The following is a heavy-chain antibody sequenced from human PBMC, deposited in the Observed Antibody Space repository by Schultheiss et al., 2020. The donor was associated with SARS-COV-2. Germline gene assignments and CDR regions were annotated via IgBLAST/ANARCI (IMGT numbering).Heavy chain of an antibody. CDR2: IYPGDSDT. CDR3: ASYSSSWYQSPFDY. D-gene: IGHD6-13*01. V-gene: IGHV5-51*01. CDR1: GYSFTSYW. J-gene: IGHJ4*02. Sequence: GGSLRLSCKGSGYSFTSYWIGWVRQMPGKGLEWMGIIYPGDSDTRYSPSFQGHVTISADKSISTAYLQWSSLKASDTAMYYCASYSSSWYQSPFDYWGQGTLVTVSS.